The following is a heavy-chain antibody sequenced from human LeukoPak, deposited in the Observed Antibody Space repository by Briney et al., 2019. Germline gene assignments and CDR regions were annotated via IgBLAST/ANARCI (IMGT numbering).Heavy chain of an antibody. CDR2: IYYSGST. J-gene: IGHJ5*02. D-gene: IGHD3-10*01. CDR3: ARDLGYYGSGSDPEGAWFDP. V-gene: IGHV4-59*11. Sequence: PSETLSLTCTVSGGFISSHYWSWIRQPPGKGLEWIGYIYYSGSTNYNPSLKSRVTISVDTSKNQFSLKLSSVTAADTAVYYCARDLGYYGSGSDPEGAWFDPWGQGTLVTVSS. CDR1: GGFISSHY.